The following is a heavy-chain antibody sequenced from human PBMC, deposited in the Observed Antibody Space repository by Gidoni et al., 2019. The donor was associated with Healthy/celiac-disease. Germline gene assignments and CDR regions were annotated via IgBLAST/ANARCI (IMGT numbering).Heavy chain of an antibody. J-gene: IGHJ5*02. V-gene: IGHV1-2*06. CDR2: INPNSGGT. Sequence: QVQLVQSGAEVKKPGASVKVSCKASGYTFTGYYMHWVRQAPGQGLEWMGRINPNSGGTNYAQKFQGRVTMTRDTSISTAYMELSRLRSDDTAVYYCARDRARGIAAAGTGSHGFDPWGQGTLVTVSS. CDR3: ARDRARGIAAAGTGSHGFDP. CDR1: GYTFTGYY. D-gene: IGHD6-13*01.